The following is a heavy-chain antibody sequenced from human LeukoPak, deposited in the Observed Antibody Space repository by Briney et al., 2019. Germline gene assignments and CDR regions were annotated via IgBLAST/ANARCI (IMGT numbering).Heavy chain of an antibody. J-gene: IGHJ5*02. D-gene: IGHD3-10*01. CDR3: ARARDYYGSGTYGTNWFDP. CDR2: INAGNGNT. Sequence: ASVKVSCKASGYTFTSYAMHWVRQAPGQRLEWMGWINAGNGNTKYSQKFQGRVTITRDTSASTAYMELRSLRSDDTAVYYCARARDYYGSGTYGTNWFDPWGQGTLVTVSS. CDR1: GYTFTSYA. V-gene: IGHV1-3*01.